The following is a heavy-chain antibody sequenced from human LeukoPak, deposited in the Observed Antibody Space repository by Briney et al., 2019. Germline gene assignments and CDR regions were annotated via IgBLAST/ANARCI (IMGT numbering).Heavy chain of an antibody. D-gene: IGHD6-13*01. CDR1: GGSISSSSSY. CDR2: IYSSGSR. V-gene: IGHV4-39*01. J-gene: IGHJ5*02. Sequence: SETVSLTCTVSGGSISSSSSYWGWIRQPPGKGLEWIGGIYSSGSRYYNPSPKSRVTMSEDTSKNQLSLHLSSVTAAGDTAVYYCGRVVAAAASLDPWGQGTLVTV. CDR3: GRVVAAAASLDP.